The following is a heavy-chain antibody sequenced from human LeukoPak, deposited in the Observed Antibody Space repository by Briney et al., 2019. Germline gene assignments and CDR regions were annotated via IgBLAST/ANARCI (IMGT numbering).Heavy chain of an antibody. V-gene: IGHV4-30-2*01. J-gene: IGHJ4*02. Sequence: PSETLSLTCAVSGGSISSGGYSWSWIRQPPGKGLEWIGYIYHSGSTYYNPSLKSRVTISVDRSKNQFSLKLSSVTAADTAVYYCARGGYEGATRAHFDYWGQGTLVTLSS. CDR3: ARGGYEGATRAHFDY. D-gene: IGHD1-26*01. CDR2: IYHSGST. CDR1: GGSISSGGYS.